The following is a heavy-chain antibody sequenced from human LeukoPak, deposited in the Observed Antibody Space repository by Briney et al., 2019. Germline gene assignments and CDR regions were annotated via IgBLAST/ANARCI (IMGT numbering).Heavy chain of an antibody. CDR2: ISSSSSYI. D-gene: IGHD2-2*01. J-gene: IGHJ6*02. CDR3: ARDMEYCSSTSCYYYGMDV. V-gene: IGHV3-21*01. CDR1: GFTFSSYS. Sequence: PGGSLRLSCAASGFTFSSYSMNWVRQAPGKGLEWVSSISSSSSYIYYADSVNGRFTISRDNAKTSLYLQMNSLRAEDTAVYYCARDMEYCSSTSCYYYGMDVWGQGTTVTVSS.